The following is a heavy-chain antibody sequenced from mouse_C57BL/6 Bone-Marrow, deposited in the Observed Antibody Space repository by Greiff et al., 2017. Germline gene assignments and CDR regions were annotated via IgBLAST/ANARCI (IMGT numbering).Heavy chain of an antibody. J-gene: IGHJ4*01. CDR1: GYTFTSYG. D-gene: IGHD2-10*01. CDR3: ARGAYYQFYYYAMDY. Sequence: VQLQQSGAELARPGASVQLSCKASGYTFTSYGISWVKQRTGQGLEWIGEIYPRSGNPYYNEKFKGKATLTADKSSSTAYMELRSLTSEDSAVYFCARGAYYQFYYYAMDYWGQGTSVTVSS. CDR2: IYPRSGNP. V-gene: IGHV1-81*01.